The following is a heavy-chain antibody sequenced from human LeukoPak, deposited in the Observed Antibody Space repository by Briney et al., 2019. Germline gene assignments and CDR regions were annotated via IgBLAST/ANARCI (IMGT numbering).Heavy chain of an antibody. CDR3: ARTGGYALRGVENWFDP. V-gene: IGHV4-39*01. J-gene: IGHJ5*02. Sequence: SETLSLTCTVSGGFISSNDYYWGWIRQPPGKGLEWIGSGSTYSNPSLKSRVTISVDTSKNQFSLNLTSMTAADTAVYYCARTGGYALRGVENWFDPWGQGTLVTVSS. CDR2: GST. CDR1: GGFISSNDYY. D-gene: IGHD3-10*01.